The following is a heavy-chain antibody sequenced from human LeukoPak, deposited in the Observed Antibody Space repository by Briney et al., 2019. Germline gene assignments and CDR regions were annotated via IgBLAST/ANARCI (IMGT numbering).Heavy chain of an antibody. CDR2: ISYDGSNK. J-gene: IGHJ4*02. CDR3: AKIRARGDYVAHYFDY. CDR1: GFTFSSYG. V-gene: IGHV3-30*18. D-gene: IGHD4-17*01. Sequence: PGGSLRLSCAASGFTFSSYGMHWVRQAPGKGLEWVAVISYDGSNKYYADSVKGRFTISRDNSKSTLYLQMNSLRAEDTAVYYCAKIRARGDYVAHYFDYWGQGTLVTVSS.